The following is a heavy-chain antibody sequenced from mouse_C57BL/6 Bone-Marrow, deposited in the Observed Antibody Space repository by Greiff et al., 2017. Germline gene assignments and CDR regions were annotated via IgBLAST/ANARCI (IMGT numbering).Heavy chain of an antibody. CDR1: GFTFTDYY. Sequence: EVKVEESGGGLVQPGGSLSLSCAASGFTFTDYYMSWVRQPPGKALEWLGFIRNKANGYTTEYSASVKGRFTISRDNSQSILYLQMNALRAEDSATYYCARWGTTVVATYYFDYWGQGTTLTVSS. CDR2: IRNKANGYTT. J-gene: IGHJ2*01. V-gene: IGHV7-3*01. CDR3: ARWGTTVVATYYFDY. D-gene: IGHD1-1*01.